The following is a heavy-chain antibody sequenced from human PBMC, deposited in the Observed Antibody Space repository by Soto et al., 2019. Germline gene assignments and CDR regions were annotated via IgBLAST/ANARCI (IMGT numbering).Heavy chain of an antibody. V-gene: IGHV1-24*01. CDR1: KTTLTELT. J-gene: IGHJ4*02. Sequence: QVQLIQSGAEVRKPGASVKVSCQVPKTTLTELTIGWLRQDPGKGLEWMGRSAPEEGDPIYPQQFQGRGSMAEDPSSATAYKELTSMRFDDTAVYFCGADRKIVGTIGAFDFWGQGTLLTVSS. CDR3: GADRKIVGTIGAFDF. D-gene: IGHD1-7*01. CDR2: SAPEEGDP.